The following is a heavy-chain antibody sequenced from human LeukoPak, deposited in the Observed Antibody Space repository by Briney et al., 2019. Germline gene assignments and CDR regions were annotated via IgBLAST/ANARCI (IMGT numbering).Heavy chain of an antibody. D-gene: IGHD6-19*01. V-gene: IGHV3-48*02. J-gene: IGHJ6*02. CDR1: GFTFSSYS. CDR3: AREPSGIAVAGPSPTTSQYYYYYYGMDV. Sequence: GRSLRLSCAASGFTFSSYSMNWVRQAPGKGLEWVSYISSGSSTIYYAHSVKGRFTISRDNAKNSLYLQMNSLRDEDTAVYYCAREPSGIAVAGPSPTTSQYYYYYYGMDVWGQGTTVTVSS. CDR2: ISSGSSTI.